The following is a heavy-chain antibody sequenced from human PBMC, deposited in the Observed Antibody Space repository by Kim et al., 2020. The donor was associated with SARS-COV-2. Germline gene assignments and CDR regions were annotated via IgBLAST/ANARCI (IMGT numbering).Heavy chain of an antibody. CDR1: GYTFTSYG. CDR3: ARLVRFSSRLAAAVEPNWFDP. V-gene: IGHV1-18*01. D-gene: IGHD6-13*01. CDR2: ISAYNGNT. J-gene: IGHJ5*02. Sequence: ASVKVSCKASGYTFTSYGISWVRQAPGQGLEWMGWISAYNGNTNYAQKLQGRVTMTTDTSTSTAYMELRSLRSDDTAVYYCARLVRFSSRLAAAVEPNWFDPWGQGTLVTVSS.